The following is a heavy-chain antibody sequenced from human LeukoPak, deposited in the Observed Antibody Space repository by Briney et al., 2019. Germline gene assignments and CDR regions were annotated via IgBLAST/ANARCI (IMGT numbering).Heavy chain of an antibody. D-gene: IGHD3-9*01. Sequence: SETLSLTCTVSGGSISSSSYYWGWIRQPPGKGLEWIGSIYYSGSTYYNPSLKSRVTISVDTSKNQFSLKLSSVTAADTAVYYCARQTTYYDILTGYAPTLYFDYWGQGTLVTVCS. CDR3: ARQTTYYDILTGYAPTLYFDY. V-gene: IGHV4-39*01. CDR2: IYYSGST. J-gene: IGHJ4*02. CDR1: GGSISSSSYY.